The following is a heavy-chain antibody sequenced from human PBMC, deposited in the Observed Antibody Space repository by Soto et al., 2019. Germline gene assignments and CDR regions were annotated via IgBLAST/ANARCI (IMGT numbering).Heavy chain of an antibody. J-gene: IGHJ4*02. CDR2: ISGSGDSA. Sequence: GGSLRLSCAASGFIFRDYAMNWVRQAPGKGLEWVSDISGSGDSARYADSVKGRFTISRDNSRDTLYLHMNSLRVDDTAVYYCGKERRGRGWYVCDFWGQGDLVSLSS. CDR3: GKERRGRGWYVCDF. D-gene: IGHD6-19*01. CDR1: GFIFRDYA. V-gene: IGHV3-23*01.